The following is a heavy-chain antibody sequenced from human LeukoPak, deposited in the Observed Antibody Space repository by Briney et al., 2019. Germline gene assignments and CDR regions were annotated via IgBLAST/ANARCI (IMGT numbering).Heavy chain of an antibody. CDR2: ISYDGSNK. Sequence: GGSLRLSCAASGFTFSSYAMHWVRQAPGKGLEWVAVISYDGSNKYYADSVKGRFTISRDNSKNTLYLQVNSLRAEDTAVYYCARDRKGGYFDYWGQGTLVTVSS. D-gene: IGHD3-16*01. CDR3: ARDRKGGYFDY. J-gene: IGHJ4*02. CDR1: GFTFSSYA. V-gene: IGHV3-30*04.